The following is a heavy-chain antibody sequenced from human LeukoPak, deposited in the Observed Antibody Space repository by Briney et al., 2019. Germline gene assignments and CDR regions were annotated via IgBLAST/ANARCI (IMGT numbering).Heavy chain of an antibody. CDR3: ARLGGGHFWSGYYTAVDYYGMDV. D-gene: IGHD3-3*02. V-gene: IGHV5-51*01. Sequence: GASLKISYKGSGSSFTSYWIGWVRPMPGKGLGWMGIIYPGDSDTRYSPSFQGQVTISADKSISTAYLQWSSLKASDTAMYYCARLGGGHFWSGYYTAVDYYGMDVWGQGTTVTGSS. CDR1: GSSFTSYW. CDR2: IYPGDSDT. J-gene: IGHJ6*02.